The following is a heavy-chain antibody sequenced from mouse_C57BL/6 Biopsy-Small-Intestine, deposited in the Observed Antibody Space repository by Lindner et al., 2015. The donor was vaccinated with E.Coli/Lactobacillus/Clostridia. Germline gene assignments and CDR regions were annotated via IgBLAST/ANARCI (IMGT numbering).Heavy chain of an antibody. D-gene: IGHD1-1*01. J-gene: IGHJ4*01. CDR2: INPNSGAT. CDR1: GYSFTGYF. V-gene: IGHV1-64*01. CDR3: ARRGSGSSLYYFEN. Sequence: SVKVSCKTSGYSFTGYFVHWVRQAPGQGPEWMGWINPNSGATNHAQKFQGRVSMTRDTSISTAYMELRRLTSDDTAVYYCARRGSGSSLYYFENWGQGTLVTVSS.